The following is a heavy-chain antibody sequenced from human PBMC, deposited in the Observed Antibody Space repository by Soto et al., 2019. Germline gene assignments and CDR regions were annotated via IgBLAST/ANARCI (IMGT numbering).Heavy chain of an antibody. J-gene: IGHJ6*02. Sequence: ASVKVSCKASGYTFTDYYIHWVRQAPGQGLEWMGRINPNSGGTNYPQKLQGRVTMTRDTSINTAYMELSSLRSDDTAVYYCARTCSGGSCYSSYYYGMDVWGQGTTVTVSS. CDR1: GYTFTDYY. D-gene: IGHD2-15*01. V-gene: IGHV1-2*02. CDR3: ARTCSGGSCYSSYYYGMDV. CDR2: INPNSGGT.